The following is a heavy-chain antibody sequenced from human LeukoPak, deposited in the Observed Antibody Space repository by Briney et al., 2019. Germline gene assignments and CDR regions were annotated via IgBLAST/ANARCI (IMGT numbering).Heavy chain of an antibody. J-gene: IGHJ4*02. CDR2: TGGSDGST. CDR3: AKAPVTCCRGAYCYPFDY. Sequence: GGTLRLSCAASGFTFSTYGMSWVRQAPGKGLEWVATTGGSDGSTYYADSVRGRFTISRDSSKNTLYLQMNSLRAEDAAVYYCAKAPVTCCRGAYCYPFDYWGQGTLVTVSS. D-gene: IGHD2-21*01. CDR1: GFTFSTYG. V-gene: IGHV3-23*01.